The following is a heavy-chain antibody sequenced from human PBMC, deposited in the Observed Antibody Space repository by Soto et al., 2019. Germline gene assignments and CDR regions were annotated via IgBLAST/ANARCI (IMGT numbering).Heavy chain of an antibody. D-gene: IGHD3-3*01. CDR2: INHSGST. J-gene: IGHJ6*03. CDR3: ARGGEREWLLCRSANYYYYMDV. CDR1: GGSFSGYY. Sequence: PSETLSLTCAVYGGSFSGYYWSWIRQPPGKGLEWIGEINHSGSTNYNPSLKSRVTISVDTSKNQFSLKLSSVTAADTAVYYCARGGEREWLLCRSANYYYYMDVWGKGTTVTVSS. V-gene: IGHV4-34*01.